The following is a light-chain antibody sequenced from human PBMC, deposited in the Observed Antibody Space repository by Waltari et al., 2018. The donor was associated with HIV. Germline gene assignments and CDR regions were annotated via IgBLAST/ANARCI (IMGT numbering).Light chain of an antibody. J-gene: IGKJ1*01. CDR2: GAS. CDR1: QSVSSSY. V-gene: IGKV3-20*01. CDR3: QQYGDSLWT. Sequence: EVVLTQSPGTLSLSPGERDTLSCRASQSVSSSYLSWYQQKPGQAPRLLIYGASSRAIGIPDRFSGSGSGTDFTLTISRLEPEDFAVYYCQQYGDSLWTFGQGTKVEIK.